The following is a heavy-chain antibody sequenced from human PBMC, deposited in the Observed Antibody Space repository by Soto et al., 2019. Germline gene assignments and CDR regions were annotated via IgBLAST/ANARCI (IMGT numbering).Heavy chain of an antibody. CDR1: GFTFTRSA. D-gene: IGHD1-26*01. J-gene: IGHJ3*02. CDR3: AAVNSGSQGGGFAFDI. V-gene: IGHV1-58*01. Sequence: SVKVSCKASGFTFTRSAVQWVRKARGQRLEWIGWIVVGSGNTNYAQKFQERVTITRDMSTSTAYMELSSLRSEDTAVYYCAAVNSGSQGGGFAFDIWGQGTMVTVAS. CDR2: IVVGSGNT.